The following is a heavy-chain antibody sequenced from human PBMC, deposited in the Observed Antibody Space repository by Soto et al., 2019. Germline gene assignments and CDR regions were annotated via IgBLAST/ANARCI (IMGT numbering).Heavy chain of an antibody. V-gene: IGHV1-3*01. CDR3: ARDPTVGAAYYYYGMDV. CDR2: INAGNGNT. CDR1: GYTFTSYA. J-gene: IGHJ6*02. Sequence: QVQLVQSGAEVKKPGASVQVSCKASGYTFTSYAMHWVRQAPGQRLEWMGWINAGNGNTKYSQKFQGRVTITRDTSASTAYMELSSLRSEDTAVYYCARDPTVGAAYYYYGMDVWGQGTTVTVSS. D-gene: IGHD1-26*01.